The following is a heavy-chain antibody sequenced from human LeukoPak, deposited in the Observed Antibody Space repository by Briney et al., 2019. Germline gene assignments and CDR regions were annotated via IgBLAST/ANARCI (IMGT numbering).Heavy chain of an antibody. J-gene: IGHJ4*02. D-gene: IGHD6-13*01. CDR2: ISSSSSYI. Sequence: GGSLRLSCAASGFTFSSYSMNWVRQAPGKGLEWVSSISSSSSYIYYADSVKGRFTISRDNAKNSLYLQMNSLRAEDTAVYYCARVRSSSWYDFDYWGQGTLVTVSS. V-gene: IGHV3-21*01. CDR3: ARVRSSSWYDFDY. CDR1: GFTFSSYS.